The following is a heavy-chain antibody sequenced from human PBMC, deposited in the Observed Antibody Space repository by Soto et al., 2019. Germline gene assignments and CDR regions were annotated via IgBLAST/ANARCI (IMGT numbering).Heavy chain of an antibody. CDR2: INPNSGGT. D-gene: IGHD3-10*01. CDR1: GYTFTGYY. Sequence: ASVKVSCKASGYTFTGYYMHWVRQAPGQGLEWMGWINPNSGGTNYAQKFQGWVTMTRDTSISTAYIELSRLRSDDTAVYYCARDGYGSGGEYGMDVWGQGTTVTVSS. J-gene: IGHJ6*02. V-gene: IGHV1-2*04. CDR3: ARDGYGSGGEYGMDV.